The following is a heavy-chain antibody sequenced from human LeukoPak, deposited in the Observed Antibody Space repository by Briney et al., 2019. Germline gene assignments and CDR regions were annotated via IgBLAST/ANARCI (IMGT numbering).Heavy chain of an antibody. V-gene: IGHV1-2*02. CDR1: GYTFTGYY. J-gene: IGHJ4*02. Sequence: WASVKVSCKASGYTFTGYYIHWVRQAPGQGLEWMGWINPNSGGTNYAQKFQGRVTMTRDTPISTAYMELSRLRSDDTAVYYCARSSYGSGSYSRIWGQGTLVTVSS. CDR2: INPNSGGT. D-gene: IGHD3-10*01. CDR3: ARSSYGSGSYSRI.